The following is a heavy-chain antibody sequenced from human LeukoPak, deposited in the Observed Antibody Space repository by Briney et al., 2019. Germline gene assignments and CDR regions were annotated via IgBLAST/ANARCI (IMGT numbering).Heavy chain of an antibody. D-gene: IGHD6-19*01. J-gene: IGHJ4*02. V-gene: IGHV3-9*01. CDR1: GFTFDDYA. Sequence: GRSLRLSCTASGFTFDDYAMHWVRQAPGKGLEWVSGISWNSGSIGYADSVKGRFTISRDNAKNSLYLQMNSLRAEDTALYYCAKDIGDSSDWYVGMDYWGQGTLVTVSS. CDR2: ISWNSGSI. CDR3: AKDIGDSSDWYVGMDY.